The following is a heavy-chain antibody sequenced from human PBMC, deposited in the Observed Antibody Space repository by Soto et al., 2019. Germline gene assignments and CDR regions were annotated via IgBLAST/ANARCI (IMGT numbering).Heavy chain of an antibody. CDR2: IVVGSGNT. V-gene: IGHV1-58*02. Sequence: SVKVSCKASGFTFTSSAMQWVRQVRGQRQEWIGWIVVGSGNTNYAQKFQERVTITRDMSTSTAYMELSSLRSEDTAVYFCSAFPRELRRFRWFDPWGQGTLVTVSS. CDR3: SAFPRELRRFRWFDP. CDR1: GFTFTSSA. D-gene: IGHD1-7*01. J-gene: IGHJ5*02.